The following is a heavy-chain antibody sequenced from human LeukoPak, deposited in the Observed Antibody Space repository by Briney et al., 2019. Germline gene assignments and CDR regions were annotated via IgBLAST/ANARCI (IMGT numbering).Heavy chain of an antibody. V-gene: IGHV1-3*01. CDR2: INPGNGNT. CDR1: GYTFTNYI. D-gene: IGHD6-13*01. Sequence: ASVKVSCKASGYTFTNYIIHWVRQAPGQRLEWMGLINPGNGNTKYPQHFQGRVTITTDTSASTAYMELSSLRFEDTAVYYCARDIDRVFNWFDPWGQGTQVTVSS. CDR3: ARDIDRVFNWFDP. J-gene: IGHJ5*02.